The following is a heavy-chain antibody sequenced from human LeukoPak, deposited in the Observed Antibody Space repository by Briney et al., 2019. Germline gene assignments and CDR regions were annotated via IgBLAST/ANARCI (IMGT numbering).Heavy chain of an antibody. CDR2: IKQDGSEK. CDR1: GFTFSSYW. CDR3: ARDPYSSGWPSYYYYGMDV. D-gene: IGHD6-19*01. Sequence: PGGSLRLSCAASGFTFSSYWMSWVRQAPGKGLERVANIKQDGSEKYYVDSVKGRFTISRDNAKNSLYLQMNSLRAEDTAVYYCARDPYSSGWPSYYYYGMDVWGQGTTVTVSS. V-gene: IGHV3-7*01. J-gene: IGHJ6*02.